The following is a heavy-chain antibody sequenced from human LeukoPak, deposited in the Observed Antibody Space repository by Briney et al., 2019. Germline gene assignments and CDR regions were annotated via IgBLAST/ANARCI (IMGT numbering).Heavy chain of an antibody. CDR1: GGSISSSSYY. CDR3: ARHNKGGGDWPGFCDY. D-gene: IGHD3-16*01. CDR2: IYYSGST. V-gene: IGHV4-39*01. J-gene: IGHJ4*02. Sequence: SETLSLTCTVSGGSISSSSYYWGWIRQPPGKGLEWIGTIYYSGSTYYNPSLKSRVTISVDTSMNQFSLKLSSVTAADTAVYYCARHNKGGGDWPGFCDYWGQGTLVTVSS.